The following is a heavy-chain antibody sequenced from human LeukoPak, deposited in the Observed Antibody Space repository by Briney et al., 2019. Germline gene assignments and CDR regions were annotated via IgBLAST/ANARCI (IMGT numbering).Heavy chain of an antibody. J-gene: IGHJ5*02. CDR2: IYPGNSDT. V-gene: IGHV5-51*01. CDR1: AYSFTSYW. CDR3: ASHGIGGNYDRHFDP. Sequence: GESLKISCKGSAYSFTSYWIGWVRQMPGKGLEWMGIIYPGNSDTRYSPSFQGQVTISADKSISTAYLQWSSLKASDTAMYYCASHGIGGNYDRHFDPWGQGTLVTVSS. D-gene: IGHD3-16*01.